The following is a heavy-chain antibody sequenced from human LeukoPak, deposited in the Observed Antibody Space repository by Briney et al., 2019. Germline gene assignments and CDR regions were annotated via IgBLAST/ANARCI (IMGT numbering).Heavy chain of an antibody. V-gene: IGHV3-72*01. Sequence: QPGGSLRLSCAASGFTFSDHYMDWVRQAPGKGLEWVGRTRNKANSYTTEYAASVKGRFTISRDDSKNSLYLQMNSLKTEDTAVYYCATYIGYNNAWGQGTLVTVSS. CDR1: GFTFSDHY. CDR2: TRNKANSYTT. J-gene: IGHJ5*02. CDR3: ATYIGYNNA. D-gene: IGHD3-9*01.